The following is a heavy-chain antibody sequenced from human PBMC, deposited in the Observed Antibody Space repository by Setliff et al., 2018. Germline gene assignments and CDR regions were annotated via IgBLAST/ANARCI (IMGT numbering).Heavy chain of an antibody. V-gene: IGHV4-4*07. CDR2: VYSDGDT. D-gene: IGHD1-26*01. Sequence: PSETLSLTCSVSGGLIYDHWWTWVRQPAGEEFQWIGRVYSDGDTEYNPSLKSRATISLDTSRNQFSLRLTSVTAADTAVYYCASTPRRGLDIRTRVGAFDSWGQGTVVTVSS. CDR3: ASTPRRGLDIRTRVGAFDS. CDR1: GGLIYDHW. J-gene: IGHJ4*02.